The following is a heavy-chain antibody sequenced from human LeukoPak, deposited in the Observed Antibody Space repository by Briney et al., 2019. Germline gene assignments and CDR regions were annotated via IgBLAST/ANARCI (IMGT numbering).Heavy chain of an antibody. CDR3: AKSDRIAAAGTGGGSDY. Sequence: PGGSLRLSCAASGFTFSSYAMSWVRQAPGKGLEWVSAISGSGGSTYYADSVKGRFTISRDNSKNTLYLQMNSLRAEDTAVYYCAKSDRIAAAGTGGGSDYWGQGTLVTVSS. J-gene: IGHJ4*02. CDR1: GFTFSSYA. D-gene: IGHD6-13*01. CDR2: ISGSGGST. V-gene: IGHV3-23*01.